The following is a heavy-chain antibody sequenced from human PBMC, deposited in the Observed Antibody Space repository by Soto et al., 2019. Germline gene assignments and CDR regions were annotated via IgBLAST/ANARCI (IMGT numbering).Heavy chain of an antibody. D-gene: IGHD4-17*01. CDR3: ARLMTTSPYFDY. V-gene: IGHV4-34*01. CDR2: INHSGST. CDR1: GGSFSGYY. J-gene: IGHJ4*02. Sequence: LSLTCAVYGGSFSGYYWSWIRQPPGKGMEWIGEINHSGSTNYNPSLKSRVTISVDTSKNQFSLKLSSVTAADTAVYYCARLMTTSPYFDYWGQGTLVTVSS.